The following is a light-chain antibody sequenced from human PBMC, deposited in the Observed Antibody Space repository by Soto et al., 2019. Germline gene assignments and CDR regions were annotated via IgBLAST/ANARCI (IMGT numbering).Light chain of an antibody. CDR2: GAS. V-gene: IGKV3-20*01. CDR1: QSVYTNY. J-gene: IGKJ2*01. CDR3: QHYGRSRTVYT. Sequence: EIVLTQSPGTLSLSPGERATLSCRASQSVYTNYLAWYQQKPGQAPRLLIFGASRRATGITDRFSGSGSETDFTLTISRLEPEDFAVYYWQHYGRSRTVYTFGQGADLEIK.